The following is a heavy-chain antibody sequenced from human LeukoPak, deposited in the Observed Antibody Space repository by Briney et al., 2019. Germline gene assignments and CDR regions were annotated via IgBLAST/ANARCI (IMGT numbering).Heavy chain of an antibody. Sequence: SGGSLRLSCAASGFTFSSYAMSWVRQAPGKGLEWVSAISGSGGSTYYADSVKGRFTISRDNSKNTLYLQMNSLRAEDTAVYYCAKDSGDYVLGWFDPWGQGTLVTVSS. V-gene: IGHV3-23*01. CDR3: AKDSGDYVLGWFDP. D-gene: IGHD4-17*01. J-gene: IGHJ5*02. CDR2: ISGSGGST. CDR1: GFTFSSYA.